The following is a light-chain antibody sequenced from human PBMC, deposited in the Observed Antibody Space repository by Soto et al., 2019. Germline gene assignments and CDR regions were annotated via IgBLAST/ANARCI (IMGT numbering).Light chain of an antibody. CDR1: QSISSY. J-gene: IGKJ1*01. CDR3: QQYGSSPRT. CDR2: AAS. Sequence: DIQMTQSPSTLSASVGDRVTISCRASQSISSYLSWYQQKPGKAPKLLIFAASSLESGVPSRFSGSGSGTDFTLTISRLEPEDFAVYYCQQYGSSPRTFGQGTKVDIK. V-gene: IGKV1-39*01.